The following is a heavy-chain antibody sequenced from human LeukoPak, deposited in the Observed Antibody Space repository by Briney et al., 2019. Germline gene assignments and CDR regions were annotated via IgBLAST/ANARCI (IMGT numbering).Heavy chain of an antibody. Sequence: QPGGSLRLSCAASGFTFSSYGMHWVRQAPGKGLEWVAFIRYDGSNKYYADSVKGRFTISRDNSKNTLYLQMNSLRAEDTAVYYCAKDKQYSSGWYLDYWGQGTLVTVSS. CDR1: GFTFSSYG. V-gene: IGHV3-30*02. CDR2: IRYDGSNK. CDR3: AKDKQYSSGWYLDY. D-gene: IGHD6-19*01. J-gene: IGHJ4*02.